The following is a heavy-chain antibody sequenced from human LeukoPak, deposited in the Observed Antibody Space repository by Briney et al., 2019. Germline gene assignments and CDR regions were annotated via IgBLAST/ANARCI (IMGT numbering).Heavy chain of an antibody. V-gene: IGHV3-33*01. J-gene: IGHJ4*02. CDR1: GFIFSSCG. D-gene: IGHD5-24*01. Sequence: PGGSLRLSCAASGFIFSSCGMHWVRQAPGKGLEWVAVIWYDGSKKYYADSVKGRFTISRDNSRNTLYLQMNSLRAEGTAVYYCARSVLSPVLQDFDYWGQGTLVTVSP. CDR3: ARSVLSPVLQDFDY. CDR2: IWYDGSKK.